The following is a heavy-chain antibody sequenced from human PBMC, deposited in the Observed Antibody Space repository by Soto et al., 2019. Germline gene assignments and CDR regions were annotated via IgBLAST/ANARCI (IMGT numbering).Heavy chain of an antibody. V-gene: IGHV1-69*01. J-gene: IGHJ6*02. Sequence: QVQLVQPGAEVKKPGSSVKVSCKASGGTFSSYDISWVRQAPGQALEWMGGIITIFGTANYAQKFEGRVTITADESTSTAYMELSSLRSEDTAVYYCARDRGYCSSTSCPTYYYYGMDVWGHGTTVTVSS. CDR1: GGTFSSYD. CDR2: IITIFGTA. D-gene: IGHD2-2*01. CDR3: ARDRGYCSSTSCPTYYYYGMDV.